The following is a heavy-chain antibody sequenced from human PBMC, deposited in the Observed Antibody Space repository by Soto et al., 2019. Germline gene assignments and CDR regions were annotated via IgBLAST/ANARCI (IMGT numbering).Heavy chain of an antibody. V-gene: IGHV2-5*02. CDR3: AHIMITFGGVMRKDAFDI. Sequence: QITLKESGPTLVKPTQTLTLTCTFSDFSLSTSGVGVGWIRQPPGKALEWLALIYWDDDKRYSPSLKSRLTITKDTSKNQVVLKMTNMDPVDTATYYCAHIMITFGGVMRKDAFDIWGQGTMVTISS. CDR2: IYWDDDK. CDR1: DFSLSTSGVG. J-gene: IGHJ3*02. D-gene: IGHD3-16*01.